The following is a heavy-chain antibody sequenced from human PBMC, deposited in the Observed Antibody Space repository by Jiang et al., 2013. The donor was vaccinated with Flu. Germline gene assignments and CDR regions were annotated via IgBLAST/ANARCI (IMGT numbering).Heavy chain of an antibody. CDR2: ISSSSSYI. Sequence: GLVKPGGSLRLSCAASGFTFSSYSMNWVRQAPGKGLEWVSSISSSSSYIYYADSVKGRFTISRDNAKNSLYLQMNSLRAEDTAVYYCARDGGVAVAGTDYWGQGTLVTVSS. CDR1: GFTFSSYS. CDR3: ARDGGVAVAGTDY. V-gene: IGHV3-21*01. D-gene: IGHD6-19*01. J-gene: IGHJ4*02.